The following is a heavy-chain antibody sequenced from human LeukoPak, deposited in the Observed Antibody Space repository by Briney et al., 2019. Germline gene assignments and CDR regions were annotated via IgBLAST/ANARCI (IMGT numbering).Heavy chain of an antibody. Sequence: ASVKVSCKASGYTFTSYDTNWVRQATGQGLEWMGWMNPNSGNTGYAQKFQGRVTMTRNTSISTAYMELSSLRSEDTAVYYCARQLWFGEASDWFDPWGQGTLVTVSS. D-gene: IGHD3-10*01. CDR2: MNPNSGNT. J-gene: IGHJ5*02. CDR3: ARQLWFGEASDWFDP. CDR1: GYTFTSYD. V-gene: IGHV1-8*01.